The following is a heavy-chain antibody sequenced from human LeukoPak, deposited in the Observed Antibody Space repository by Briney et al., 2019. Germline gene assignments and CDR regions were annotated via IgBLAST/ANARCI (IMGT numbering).Heavy chain of an antibody. CDR3: ARDGTAAGLYFDL. Sequence: GGSLRLPCAVSVFTFTDYWMNWVRHAPGKGLEWVARIKQDGSEKTYVDSVKGRFTIPRDNTKTSLSLQVNSLRAEDTAVYYCARDGTAAGLYFDLWGQGTLVTVSS. J-gene: IGHJ4*01. CDR1: VFTFTDYW. CDR2: IKQDGSEK. D-gene: IGHD6-13*01. V-gene: IGHV3-7*01.